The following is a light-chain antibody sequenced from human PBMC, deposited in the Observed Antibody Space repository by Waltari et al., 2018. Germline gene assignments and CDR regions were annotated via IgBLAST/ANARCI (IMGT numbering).Light chain of an antibody. V-gene: IGLV2-23*02. Sequence: QSALTQPASVSGSRGQSITISCTGSSSHIGSYNVVSWYQHHPGKAPNLLIYGFNKLPSGVSNRFSGSKSGNTASLTISGLQAEDEADYYCSSYAGSVVFGGGTKLTVL. J-gene: IGLJ3*02. CDR1: SSHIGSYNV. CDR3: SSYAGSVV. CDR2: GFN.